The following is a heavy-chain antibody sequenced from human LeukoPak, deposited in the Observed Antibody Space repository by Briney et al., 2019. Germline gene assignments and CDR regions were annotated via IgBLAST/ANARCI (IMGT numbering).Heavy chain of an antibody. D-gene: IGHD4-17*01. CDR3: ARVSSEYGDYGVNWFDP. CDR2: ISSSSSYI. Sequence: GGSLRLSCAASGFTFSSYSMNWVRQAPGKGLEWVSSISSSSSYIYYADSVKGRFTISRDNAKNSLYLQMNSLRAEDTAVYYCARVSSEYGDYGVNWFDPWGQGTLVTVSS. CDR1: GFTFSSYS. J-gene: IGHJ5*02. V-gene: IGHV3-21*01.